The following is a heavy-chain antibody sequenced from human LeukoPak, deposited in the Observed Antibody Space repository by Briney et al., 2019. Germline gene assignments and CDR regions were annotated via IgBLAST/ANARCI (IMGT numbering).Heavy chain of an antibody. J-gene: IGHJ4*02. D-gene: IGHD3-22*01. CDR2: ISPNSGGT. CDR1: GYTFTGYY. Sequence: GSVKVSCKASGYTFTGYYMHWVRQAPGQGLEWVGWISPNSGGTNYAQKFQGRVTMTRDTSISTAYMELSRLRSDDTAVYYCARDAGTYDSSGYPTDYWGQGTLVTVSS. V-gene: IGHV1-2*02. CDR3: ARDAGTYDSSGYPTDY.